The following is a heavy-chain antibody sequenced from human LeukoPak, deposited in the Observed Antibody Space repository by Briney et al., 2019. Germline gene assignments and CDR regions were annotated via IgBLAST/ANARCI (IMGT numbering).Heavy chain of an antibody. CDR3: ARGPRITMVRGGQWYYYMDV. Sequence: GASVKVSCKVSGYTFTSYYMHWVRQAPGQGLEWMGLINPSGGSTNYAQKFQGRVTMTRDTSTSTVYMELSSLRSEDTAVYYCARGPRITMVRGGQWYYYMDVWGKGTTVTISS. CDR2: INPSGGST. D-gene: IGHD3-10*01. J-gene: IGHJ6*03. V-gene: IGHV1-46*01. CDR1: GYTFTSYY.